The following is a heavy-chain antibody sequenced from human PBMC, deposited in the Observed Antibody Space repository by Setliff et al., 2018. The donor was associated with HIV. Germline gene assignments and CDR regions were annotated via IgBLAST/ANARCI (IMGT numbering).Heavy chain of an antibody. V-gene: IGHV4-59*11. Sequence: SETLSLTCTVSGGSISSHYWSWIRQPPGKGLEWIGGIYYSGSTNYNPSLKSRVTLSLDTSKNQFSLKLTSVTAADTAVYYCARGQVGQLWFLEPDYWGQGTLVTVSS. CDR1: GGSISSHY. D-gene: IGHD5-18*01. CDR2: IYYSGST. J-gene: IGHJ4*02. CDR3: ARGQVGQLWFLEPDY.